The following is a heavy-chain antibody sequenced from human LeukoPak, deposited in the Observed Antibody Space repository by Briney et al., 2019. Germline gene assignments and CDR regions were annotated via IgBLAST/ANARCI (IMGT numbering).Heavy chain of an antibody. J-gene: IGHJ5*02. Sequence: SVKVSCKASGGTFSSYAISWVRQAPGQGLEWMGRIIPILGIANYAQKFQGRVTITADKSTSTAYMELSSLRSEDMAVYYCARHSSSSFDPWGQGTLVTVSS. V-gene: IGHV1-69*04. CDR2: IIPILGIA. CDR3: ARHSSSSFDP. D-gene: IGHD6-6*01. CDR1: GGTFSSYA.